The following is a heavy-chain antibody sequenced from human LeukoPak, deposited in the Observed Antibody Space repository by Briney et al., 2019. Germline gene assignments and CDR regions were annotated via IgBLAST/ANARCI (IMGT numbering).Heavy chain of an antibody. CDR3: ASRRPAAPFDY. V-gene: IGHV4-59*12. J-gene: IGHJ4*02. CDR1: GGSISTYF. CDR2: IYYSGST. Sequence: NPSETLSLTCTVSGGSISTYFWSWIRQPPGKGLEWIGYIYYSGSTNYNPSLKSRVTISLDTSKNQFSLKLSSVTAADTAVYYCASRRPAAPFDYWGQGTLVTVSS. D-gene: IGHD2-2*01.